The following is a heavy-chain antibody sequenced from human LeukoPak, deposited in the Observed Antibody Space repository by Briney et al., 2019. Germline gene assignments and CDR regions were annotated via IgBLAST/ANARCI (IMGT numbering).Heavy chain of an antibody. CDR2: IYYSRST. CDR1: GGSISSSSYY. J-gene: IGHJ3*02. CDR3: ARDDPPDAFDI. Sequence: SETLSLTCTVSGGSISSSSYYWSWIRQPPGKGLEWIGYIYYSRSTNYNPSLKSRVTISVDTSKNQFSLKLSSVTAADTAVYYCARDDPPDAFDIWGQGTMVTVSS. V-gene: IGHV4-61*01.